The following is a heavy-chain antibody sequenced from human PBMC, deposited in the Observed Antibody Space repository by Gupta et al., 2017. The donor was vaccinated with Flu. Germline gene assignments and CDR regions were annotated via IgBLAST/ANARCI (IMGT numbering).Heavy chain of an antibody. V-gene: IGHV4-34*01. CDR2: INHIGST. CDR1: GGSFSGYY. Sequence: QSHLHQWGARLLKPPETLSPTCAVHGGSFSGYYCRWIRQPPGKGMEWIAEINHIGSTNYNPSLESRVTISVDTSKNQLSLKLSSVTAADTAIYYCARRRYSYDLGHFDYWGQGTLVTVSS. J-gene: IGHJ4*02. CDR3: ARRRYSYDLGHFDY. D-gene: IGHD5-18*01.